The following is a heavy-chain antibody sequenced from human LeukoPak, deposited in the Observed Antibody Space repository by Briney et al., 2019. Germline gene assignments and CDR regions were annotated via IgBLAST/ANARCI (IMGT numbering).Heavy chain of an antibody. J-gene: IGHJ5*02. CDR3: ARAGYCSGGSCSWVWFDP. V-gene: IGHV1-18*01. D-gene: IGHD2-15*01. CDR2: ISAYNGNT. CDR1: GYTFISYG. Sequence: ASVKVSCKASGYTFISYGISWVRQAPGQGLEWMGWISAYNGNTNYAQKLQGRVTMTTDTSTSTAYMELRSLRSDDTVVYYCARAGYCSGGSCSWVWFDPWGQGTLVTVSS.